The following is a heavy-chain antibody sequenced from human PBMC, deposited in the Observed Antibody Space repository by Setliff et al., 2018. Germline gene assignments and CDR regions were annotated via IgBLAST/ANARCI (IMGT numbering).Heavy chain of an antibody. Sequence: SETLSLTCAVYGGSFSGYYWSWIRQPPGKGLEWIGEINHSGSTNYNPSLKSRVTISVDTSKNQFSLKLSSVTAAATAVYYCAMILSGYSSSWGAFDIWGQGTMVTVSS. CDR1: GGSFSGYY. J-gene: IGHJ3*02. CDR3: AMILSGYSSSWGAFDI. D-gene: IGHD6-13*01. CDR2: INHSGST. V-gene: IGHV4-34*01.